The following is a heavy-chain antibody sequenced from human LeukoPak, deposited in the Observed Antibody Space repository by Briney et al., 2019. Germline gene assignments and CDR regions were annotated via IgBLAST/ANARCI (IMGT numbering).Heavy chain of an antibody. D-gene: IGHD7-27*01. V-gene: IGHV6-1*01. CDR1: GDSVSTNSAT. J-gene: IGHJ3*02. Sequence: SRTLSLTCAISGDSVSTNSATWNWIRQSPSRGLEWLGRTYYRSKWYNDYAVSVKSRITINPDTSKNQFSLQPNSVTPEDTAVYYCARDQGLGRYAFDIWGQGTMVTVSS. CDR3: ARDQGLGRYAFDI. CDR2: TYYRSKWYN.